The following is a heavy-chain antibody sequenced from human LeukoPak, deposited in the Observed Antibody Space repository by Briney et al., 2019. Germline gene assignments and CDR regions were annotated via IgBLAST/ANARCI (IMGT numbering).Heavy chain of an antibody. CDR3: ASYTHQYYFDY. CDR1: GGSFSGYY. V-gene: IGHV4-34*01. Sequence: SETLSLTCAVYGGSFSGYYWSWIRQPPGKGLGWIGEINHSGSTNYNPSLKSRVTISVDTSKNQFSLKLSSVTAADTAVYYCASYTHQYYFDYWGQGTLVTVSS. CDR2: INHSGST. J-gene: IGHJ4*02.